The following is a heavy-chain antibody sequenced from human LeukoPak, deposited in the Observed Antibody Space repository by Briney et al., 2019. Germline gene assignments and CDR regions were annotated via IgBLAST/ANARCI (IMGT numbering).Heavy chain of an antibody. V-gene: IGHV3-21*01. J-gene: IGHJ4*02. CDR1: GFTFSSYS. Sequence: GGSLRLSCAASGFTFSSYSMNWVRQAPGKGLEWVSSITGDSKYIYYADSVRGRFTISRDNAKNSLYLQMNSLRAEDTAVYYCARDRTLYHWGQGTLVTVSS. D-gene: IGHD2-2*01. CDR2: ITGDSKYI. CDR3: ARDRTLYH.